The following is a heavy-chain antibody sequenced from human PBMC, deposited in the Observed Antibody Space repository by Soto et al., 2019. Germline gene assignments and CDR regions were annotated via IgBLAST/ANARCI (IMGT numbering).Heavy chain of an antibody. V-gene: IGHV4-59*08. CDR2: IYYSGST. Sequence: SETLSLTCTVSGGSISSYYWSWIRQPPGKGLEWIGYIYYSGSTNYNPSLKSRVTISVDTSKNQFSLKLSSVTAADTAVYYCARQRYYYGSGSSLDYWGQGTLVTVSS. CDR3: ARQRYYYGSGSSLDY. J-gene: IGHJ4*02. CDR1: GGSISSYY. D-gene: IGHD3-10*01.